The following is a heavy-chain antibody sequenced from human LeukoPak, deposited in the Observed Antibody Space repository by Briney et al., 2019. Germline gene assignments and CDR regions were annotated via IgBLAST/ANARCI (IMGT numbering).Heavy chain of an antibody. V-gene: IGHV4-34*01. CDR2: INHSGST. Sequence: SETLSLTCAVYGGSFSGYYWSWIRQPPGKGLEWIGEINHSGSTNYNPSLKSRVTISVDTSENQFSLKLSSVTAADTAVYYCARSPGTIVVVPAASQLGFDPWGQGTLLTVSS. J-gene: IGHJ5*02. D-gene: IGHD2-2*01. CDR1: GGSFSGYY. CDR3: ARSPGTIVVVPAASQLGFDP.